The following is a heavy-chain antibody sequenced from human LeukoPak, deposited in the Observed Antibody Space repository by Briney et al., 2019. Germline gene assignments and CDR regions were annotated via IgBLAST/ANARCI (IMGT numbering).Heavy chain of an antibody. CDR1: GGSISGYY. D-gene: IGHD2-21*02. CDR3: ARLTGCGGDCYAGRWFDP. CDR2: IYTSGSI. Sequence: PSETLSLTCTVSGGSISGYYWSWIRQPPGKGLEWIGYIYTSGSINYNPSLKSRVTISVDTSKNQFSLKLSSVTAADTAVYYCARLTGCGGDCYAGRWFDPWGQGTLVTVSS. V-gene: IGHV4-4*09. J-gene: IGHJ5*02.